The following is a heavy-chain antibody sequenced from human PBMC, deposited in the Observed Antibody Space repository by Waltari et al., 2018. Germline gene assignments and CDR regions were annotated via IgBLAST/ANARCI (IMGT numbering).Heavy chain of an antibody. D-gene: IGHD3-10*01. CDR3: ARDSPMVRGVIGNGFDS. Sequence: QVQLQESGPGLVKPSETLSLTCTVSGGPISSYYWSWIRQPARQGLGWLWSISTSGSSNYNPSLKSRDSMSVDTSKKQVSMKLSSVTAADTAVYYCARDSPMVRGVIGNGFDSWGQGTLVTVSS. V-gene: IGHV4-4*07. CDR1: GGPISSYY. J-gene: IGHJ5*01. CDR2: ISTSGSS.